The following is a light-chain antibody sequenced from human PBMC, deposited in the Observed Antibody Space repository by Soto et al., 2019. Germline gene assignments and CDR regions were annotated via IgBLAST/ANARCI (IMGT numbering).Light chain of an antibody. CDR3: QQRSNWPLT. CDR2: DAS. V-gene: IGKV3-11*01. CDR1: QSVSIY. J-gene: IGKJ4*01. Sequence: EIVLTQSPVTLSLSPGERATLSCRASQSVSIYLAWYHQNPGQAPRLLIYDASNRATGIPARFSGSGSGTDFTLTISSLEPEDFAVYYCQQRSNWPLTFGGGTKVEIK.